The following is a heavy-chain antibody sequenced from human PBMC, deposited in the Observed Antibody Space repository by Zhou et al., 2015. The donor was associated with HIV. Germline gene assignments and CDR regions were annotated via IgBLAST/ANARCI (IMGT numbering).Heavy chain of an antibody. CDR1: GGTFSSYA. D-gene: IGHD3-22*01. V-gene: IGHV1-69*12. CDR2: IIPIFGTA. J-gene: IGHJ3*02. CDR3: ARDVGEIDYYYDSSGYHAFDI. Sequence: QVQLVQSGAEVKKPGSSVKVSCKASGGTFSSYAISWVRQAPGQGLEWMGGIIPIFGTANYAQKFQGRVTITADESTSTAYMELSSLRSEDTAVYYCARDVGEIDYYYDSSGYHAFDIWGQGTMVTVSS.